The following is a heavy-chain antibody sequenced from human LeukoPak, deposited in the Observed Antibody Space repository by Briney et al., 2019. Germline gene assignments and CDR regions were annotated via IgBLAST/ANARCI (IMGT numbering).Heavy chain of an antibody. CDR3: ARGGWTITDYDY. V-gene: IGHV1-18*04. D-gene: IGHD1-20*01. CDR2: ISGSSDNT. CDR1: GYTFSNYG. Sequence: ASLKVSCKASGYTFSNYGMSWVRQAPGQGLEWMGWISGSSDNTNYAQKVRGRVTMTTDTSTSTAYMELRSLRSDDTAVYYCARGGWTITDYDYWGQGTLVTVSS. J-gene: IGHJ4*02.